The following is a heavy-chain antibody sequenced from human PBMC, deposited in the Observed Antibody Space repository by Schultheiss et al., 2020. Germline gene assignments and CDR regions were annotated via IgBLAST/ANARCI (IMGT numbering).Heavy chain of an antibody. CDR2: IYHSGST. J-gene: IGHJ5*02. CDR3: ARDGVDVLTTVWFDP. CDR1: GGSISSSNW. Sequence: SETLSLTCAVSGGSISSSNWWSWVRQPPGKGLEWIGEIYHSGSTNYNPSLKSRVTISVDTSKNQFSLKLSSVTAADTAVYYCARDGVDVLTTVWFDPWGQGTLVTVSS. D-gene: IGHD4-11*01. V-gene: IGHV4-4*02.